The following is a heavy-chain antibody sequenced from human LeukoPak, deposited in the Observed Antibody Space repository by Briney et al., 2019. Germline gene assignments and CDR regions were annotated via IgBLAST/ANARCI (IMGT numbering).Heavy chain of an antibody. V-gene: IGHV4-59*01. CDR3: ARAGGGDLLDFDY. D-gene: IGHD2-21*02. J-gene: IGHJ4*02. Sequence: SSETLSLTCTVSGGSISSYYWSWIRQPPGKGLEWIGYIYYSGSTNYNPSLKSRVTISVDTSKNQFSLKLSSVTAADTAVYYCARAGGGDLLDFDYWGQGTLVTVSS. CDR2: IYYSGST. CDR1: GGSISSYY.